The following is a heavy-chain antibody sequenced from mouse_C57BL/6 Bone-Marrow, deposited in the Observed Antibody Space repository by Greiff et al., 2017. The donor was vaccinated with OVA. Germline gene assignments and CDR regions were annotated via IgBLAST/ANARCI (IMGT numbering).Heavy chain of an antibody. D-gene: IGHD2-3*01. Sequence: EAQLQQSGGDLVKPGGSLKLSCAASGFTFSSYGMSWVRQTPDKRLEWVATISSGGSYTYYPDSAEGRFTISRDNAKNTLYLHMSSLKSEDTAMYYCARWLLLAWFAYWGQGTLVTVSA. CDR3: ARWLLLAWFAY. CDR1: GFTFSSYG. V-gene: IGHV5-6*01. J-gene: IGHJ3*01. CDR2: ISSGGSYT.